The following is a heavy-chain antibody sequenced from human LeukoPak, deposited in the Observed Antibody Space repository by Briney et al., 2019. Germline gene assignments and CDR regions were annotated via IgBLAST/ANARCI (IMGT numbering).Heavy chain of an antibody. CDR3: TRDRSASGSQNY. J-gene: IGHJ4*02. V-gene: IGHV1-18*01. D-gene: IGHD1-26*01. CDR2: ISAYNGNT. CDR1: GNTFTSYG. Sequence: ASVKVSCKTSGNTFTSYGIGWVRQAPGQGLEWMAWISAYNGNTNYAQKLQGRVTVTTDTSTSTAYMELRSLRSDDTAVYYCTRDRSASGSQNYWGQGTLVTVSS.